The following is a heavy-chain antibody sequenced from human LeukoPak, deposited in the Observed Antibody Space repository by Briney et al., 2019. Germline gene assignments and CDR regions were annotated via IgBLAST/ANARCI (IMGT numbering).Heavy chain of an antibody. CDR1: GYTFXSYA. J-gene: IGHJ3*02. Sequence: KASRKASGYTFXSYAMHWVRQXPGQRLEXMGXXNAGNGNTKYSQKFQGRVTITRDTSASTASMELSSLRSEDTAVYYCARARYYDFWSGYFSPANLDAFDIWGQGTMVTVSS. CDR2: XNAGNGNT. D-gene: IGHD3-3*01. CDR3: ARARYYDFWSGYFSPANLDAFDI. V-gene: IGHV1-3*01.